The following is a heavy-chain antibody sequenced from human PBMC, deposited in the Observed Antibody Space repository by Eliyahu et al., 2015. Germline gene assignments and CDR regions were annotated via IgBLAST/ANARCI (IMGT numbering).Heavy chain of an antibody. CDR3: AKTYDSDWDTHFFDY. CDR1: GFXFSXHY. J-gene: IGHJ4*02. CDR2: SRNKANRYTT. Sequence: DVQLVESGGGLVQPGGSLRLSCTASGFXFSXHYVDWVRQAPGKGLEWVGRSRNKANRYTTEYAASLEGRFTISRDDSQNSLYLQMNSLRTEDTAVYYCAKTYDSDWDTHFFDYWGQGALVTVSS. D-gene: IGHD6-19*01. V-gene: IGHV3-72*01.